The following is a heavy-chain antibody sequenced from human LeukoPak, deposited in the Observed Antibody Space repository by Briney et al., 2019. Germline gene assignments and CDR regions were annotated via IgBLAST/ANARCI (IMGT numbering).Heavy chain of an antibody. J-gene: IGHJ4*02. CDR2: FHLDGRT. V-gene: IGHV4-4*02. Sequence: PSETLSLTCGVSGGSVINTNWWTWVRQPPGKGLEWIGEFHLDGRTNYNPSLESRPTMSLDVPENQVSLKLTSVTGADTAVYYCAREGGCYRHLDYSGQGTLVTVSS. CDR1: GGSVINTNW. CDR3: AREGGCYRHLDY. D-gene: IGHD5-18*01.